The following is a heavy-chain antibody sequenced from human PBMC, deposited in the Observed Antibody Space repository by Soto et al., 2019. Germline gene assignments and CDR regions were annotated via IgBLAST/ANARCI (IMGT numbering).Heavy chain of an antibody. V-gene: IGHV5-10-1*01. D-gene: IGHD5-12*01. CDR1: GYSFTSYW. J-gene: IGHJ3*02. CDR3: ASHTPGGWLQSEGVLDI. CDR2: IDPSDSYT. Sequence: LGESLKISCQGSGYSFTSYWIHWVRQMPGKGLEWMGRIDPSDSYTNYSPSFQGHVTISADKSISTAYLQWSSLKASDTAMYYCASHTPGGWLQSEGVLDIGGQGTMVSVTS.